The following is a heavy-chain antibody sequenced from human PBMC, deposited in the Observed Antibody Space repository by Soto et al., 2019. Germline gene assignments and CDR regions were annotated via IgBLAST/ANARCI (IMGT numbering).Heavy chain of an antibody. Sequence: GGSLRLSCAASGFTFSSFWMHLVRQAPGKGLVWVSRASPDGTSTSYADSVKGRFIISRDNARNTLYMQMNGLRAEDTAVYYCTRHGPGDYFLFDPWGQGTLVTVSS. D-gene: IGHD4-17*01. CDR3: TRHGPGDYFLFDP. CDR2: ASPDGTST. CDR1: GFTFSSFW. V-gene: IGHV3-74*01. J-gene: IGHJ5*02.